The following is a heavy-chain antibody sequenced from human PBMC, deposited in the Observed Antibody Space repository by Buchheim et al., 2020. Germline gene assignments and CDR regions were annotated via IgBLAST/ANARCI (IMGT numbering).Heavy chain of an antibody. V-gene: IGHV3-30*18. Sequence: QVQLVESGGGVVQPGRSLRLSCAASGFTFSSYGMHWVRQAPGKGLEWVAVISYDGSNKYYADSVKGRFTISRDNSKNTLYLQMNSLRAEDTAVYYCAKGRAATIIYFDYWGQGTL. CDR1: GFTFSSYG. CDR3: AKGRAATIIYFDY. CDR2: ISYDGSNK. D-gene: IGHD5-12*01. J-gene: IGHJ4*02.